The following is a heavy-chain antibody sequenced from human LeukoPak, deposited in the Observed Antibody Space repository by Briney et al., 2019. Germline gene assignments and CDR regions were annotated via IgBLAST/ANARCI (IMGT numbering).Heavy chain of an antibody. CDR1: EFTFSSYA. J-gene: IGHJ6*02. D-gene: IGHD2/OR15-2a*01. V-gene: IGHV3-23*01. Sequence: PGGSLRLSCAASEFTFSSYAMQWVRQAPGKGLEWVSGISASGGSTWYADSVKGRFTISRDHSKNTPYLQMNSLRAEDTAVYYCAKYVSAKGPPYALDVWGQGTTVTVSS. CDR3: AKYVSAKGPPYALDV. CDR2: ISASGGST.